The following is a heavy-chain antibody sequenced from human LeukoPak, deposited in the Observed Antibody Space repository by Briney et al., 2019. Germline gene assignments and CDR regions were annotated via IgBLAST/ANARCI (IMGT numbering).Heavy chain of an antibody. CDR1: GYRCTSYY. Sequence: GASVKVSCKASGYRCTSYYINWVRQATGHGPEWVGWMNPHSGDADYAQKFQGRVTMTRSTSISTAYMELSSLRSEDTAVYYCARGSASLYCSGGSCYLGFDPRGQGTLVTVSS. J-gene: IGHJ5*02. CDR3: ARGSASLYCSGGSCYLGFDP. V-gene: IGHV1-8*01. D-gene: IGHD2-15*01. CDR2: MNPHSGDA.